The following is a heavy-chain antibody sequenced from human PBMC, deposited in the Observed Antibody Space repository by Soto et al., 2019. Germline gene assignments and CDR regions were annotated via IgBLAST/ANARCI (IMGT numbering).Heavy chain of an antibody. CDR2: IFHSGNT. CDR1: GGSITTDDYF. J-gene: IGHJ4*02. Sequence: QVQLQESGPGLVKPSQTLSLTCTVSGGSITTDDYFWRWIRQSPERGLEWIGFIFHSGNTFNNPSLTVQAPLSVDTSKNECSLNMTSVTAADTAVYYCVRACTKISPQGYITAAGRFDHWGQGALVTVSS. V-gene: IGHV4-30-4*01. CDR3: VRACTKISPQGYITAAGRFDH. D-gene: IGHD6-25*01.